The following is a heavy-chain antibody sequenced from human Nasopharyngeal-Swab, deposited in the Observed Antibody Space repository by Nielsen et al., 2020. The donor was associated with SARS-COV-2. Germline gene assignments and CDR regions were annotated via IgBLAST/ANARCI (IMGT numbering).Heavy chain of an antibody. Sequence: GESLKISCAASGFTFSSYGMHWVRQAPGKGLEWVAVISYDGSNKYYADSVKGRFTISRDNSKNTLYPQMNSLRAEDTAVYYCAKDEALSGWLENFDYWGQGTLVTVSS. J-gene: IGHJ4*02. CDR2: ISYDGSNK. CDR1: GFTFSSYG. V-gene: IGHV3-30*18. D-gene: IGHD6-19*01. CDR3: AKDEALSGWLENFDY.